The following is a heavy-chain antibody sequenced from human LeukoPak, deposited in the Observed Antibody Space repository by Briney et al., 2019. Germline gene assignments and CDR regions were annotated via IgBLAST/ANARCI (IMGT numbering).Heavy chain of an antibody. CDR3: ASSYDILTGYYPFDY. J-gene: IGHJ4*02. CDR2: INPNSGGT. D-gene: IGHD3-9*01. CDR1: GYTFTGYY. Sequence: ASVKVSCKASGYTFTGYYMHWVRQAPGQGLEWMGWINPNSGGTNYAQKFQGRVTMTRDTSISTAYMELSRLRSDDTAVYYCASSYDILTGYYPFDYWGQGTLVIVSS. V-gene: IGHV1-2*02.